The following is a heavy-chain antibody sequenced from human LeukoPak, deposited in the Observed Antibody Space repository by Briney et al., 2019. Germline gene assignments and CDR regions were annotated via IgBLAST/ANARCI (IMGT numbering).Heavy chain of an antibody. Sequence: PGGSLRLSCAASGFTFSNYRMSWVRQAPGKGLEWVANIKQDGSEKYYVDSVKGRFTISRDNAKKSLYLHMNSLRAEDTAVYYCARWGRPGMVSSDWYPRLSRNWFDPWGQGTLVTVSP. J-gene: IGHJ5*02. D-gene: IGHD6-19*01. CDR1: GFTFSNYR. CDR3: ARWGRPGMVSSDWYPRLSRNWFDP. CDR2: IKQDGSEK. V-gene: IGHV3-7*01.